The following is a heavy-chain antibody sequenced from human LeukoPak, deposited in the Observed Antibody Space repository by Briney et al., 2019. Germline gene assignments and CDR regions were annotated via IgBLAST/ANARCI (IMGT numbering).Heavy chain of an antibody. V-gene: IGHV3-23*01. D-gene: IGHD3-22*01. CDR1: GFTFSSYA. CDR3: AKDRLKYFITMIVVVTGPFDY. CDR2: ISGSGGST. Sequence: PGGSLRLSCAASGFTFSSYAMSWVRQAPGKGLEWVSAISGSGGSTYYADSVKGRFTISRDNSKNTLYLQMNSLRAEDTAVYYCAKDRLKYFITMIVVVTGPFDYWGQGTLVTVSS. J-gene: IGHJ4*02.